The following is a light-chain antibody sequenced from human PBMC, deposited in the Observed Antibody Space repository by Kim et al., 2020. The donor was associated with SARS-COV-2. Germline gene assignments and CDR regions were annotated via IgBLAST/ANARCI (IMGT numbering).Light chain of an antibody. CDR1: NMGSKS. CDR2: YDS. Sequence: APGKTARITCGGNNMGSKSVHWYQQKPGQAPVLVIYYDSDRPSGIPERFSGSNSGNTATLTISMVEAGDEADYYCRVWDSSSDHWVFGGGTQLTVL. J-gene: IGLJ3*02. CDR3: RVWDSSSDHWV. V-gene: IGLV3-21*04.